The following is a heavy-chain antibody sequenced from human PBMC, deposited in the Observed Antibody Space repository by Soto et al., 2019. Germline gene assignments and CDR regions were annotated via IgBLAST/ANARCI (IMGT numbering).Heavy chain of an antibody. D-gene: IGHD4-17*01. CDR1: GGTFSSYA. V-gene: IGHV1-69*13. CDR3: AIFNGDYAIDY. CDR2: IIPIFGTA. Sequence: ASVKVSCKASGGTFSSYAISWVRQAPGQGLEWMGGIIPIFGTANYAQKFQGRVTITADESTSTAYMELSSLRSEDTAVYYCAIFNGDYAIDYWGQGTLVTVSS. J-gene: IGHJ4*02.